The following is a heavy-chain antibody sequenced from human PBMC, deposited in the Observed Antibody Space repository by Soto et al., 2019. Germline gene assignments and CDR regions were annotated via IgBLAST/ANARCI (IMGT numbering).Heavy chain of an antibody. CDR2: ISSSSTI. D-gene: IGHD7-27*01. CDR1: GFTFSSYS. V-gene: IGHV3-48*02. J-gene: IGHJ3*02. Sequence: GGSLRLSCAASGFTFSSYSMNWVRQAPGKGLEWVSYISSSSTIYYADSVKGRFTISRDNAKNSLYLQMNSLRDEDTAVYYCARDTLGIGAFDIWGQGTMVTVSS. CDR3: ARDTLGIGAFDI.